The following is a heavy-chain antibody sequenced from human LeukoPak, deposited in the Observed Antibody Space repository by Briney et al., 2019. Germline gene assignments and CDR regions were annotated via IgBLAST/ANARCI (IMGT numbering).Heavy chain of an antibody. Sequence: SATLSLTCTVSGGSISSSSYYWGWIRQPPGKGLAWIGSIYYSGSTYYTPSLKSRVTISVDTTKNQFSLNLSSVTAADTSEYYCARDGYQEYYFDYWGQGTLVTVSS. V-gene: IGHV4-39*07. D-gene: IGHD5-12*01. CDR3: ARDGYQEYYFDY. J-gene: IGHJ4*02. CDR1: GGSISSSSYY. CDR2: IYYSGST.